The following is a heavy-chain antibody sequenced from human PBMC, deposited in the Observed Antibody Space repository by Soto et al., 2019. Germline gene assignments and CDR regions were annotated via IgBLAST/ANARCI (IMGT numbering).Heavy chain of an antibody. V-gene: IGHV3-7*05. Sequence: PGGSLRLSCAASGFTFSSYWMSWVRQAPGKGLEWVANIKQDGSEKYYVDSVKGRFTISRDNAKNSLYLQMNSLRAKDTAVYYCARDRGYSGYDYGDYYWGQGTLVTVSS. CDR1: GFTFSSYW. D-gene: IGHD5-12*01. CDR3: ARDRGYSGYDYGDYY. CDR2: IKQDGSEK. J-gene: IGHJ4*02.